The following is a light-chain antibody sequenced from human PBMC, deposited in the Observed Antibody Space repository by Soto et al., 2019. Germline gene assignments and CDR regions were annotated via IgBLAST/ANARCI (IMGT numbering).Light chain of an antibody. Sequence: QSVLTQPHSASGTPGQRVNISCSGSSSNLGSNTVNWYQQLPVTAPKLLIYSNNQRSSGVPDRFSGSKSGTSASLAISGLQSEYEADYYCAAWDYSLNGGVFGGGTKLTVL. CDR2: SNN. CDR1: SSNLGSNT. J-gene: IGLJ2*01. V-gene: IGLV1-44*01. CDR3: AAWDYSLNGGV.